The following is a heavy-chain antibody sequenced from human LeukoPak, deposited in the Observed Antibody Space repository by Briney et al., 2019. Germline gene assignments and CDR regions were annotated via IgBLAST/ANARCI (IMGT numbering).Heavy chain of an antibody. CDR1: GGSISSSSYY. D-gene: IGHD3-10*01. CDR3: ARDPGYGSGRGNY. CDR2: IYYSGST. Sequence: SETLSLTCTVSGGSISSSSYYWGWIRQPPGKGLEWIGSIYYSGSTYYNPSLKSRVTISVDTSKNQFSLKLSSVTAADTAMYYCARDPGYGSGRGNYWGQGTLVTVSS. J-gene: IGHJ4*02. V-gene: IGHV4-39*07.